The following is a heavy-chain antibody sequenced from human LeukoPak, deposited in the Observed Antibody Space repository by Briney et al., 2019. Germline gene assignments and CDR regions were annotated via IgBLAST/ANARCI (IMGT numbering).Heavy chain of an antibody. CDR3: ARGSGWNSFDP. Sequence: PSETLSLTCTVSGGSISTDLYYCTWIRQPAGKGLEWIGRIYSNGWTDYNPPLKSRVSISIDTSKNHFSLKMSLATAADTALYYCARGSGWNSFDPWGQGTLVTVSS. CDR1: GGSISTDLYY. D-gene: IGHD6-19*01. J-gene: IGHJ5*02. CDR2: IYSNGWT. V-gene: IGHV4-61*02.